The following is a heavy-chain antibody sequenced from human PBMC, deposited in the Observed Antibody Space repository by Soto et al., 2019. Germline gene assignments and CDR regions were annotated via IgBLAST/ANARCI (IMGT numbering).Heavy chain of an antibody. CDR2: INTGNGNT. CDR1: GYTFTNYA. D-gene: IGHD6-25*01. CDR3: VAAIAADP. Sequence: QVQLVQSGAEVKKPGASVKVSCKASGYTFTNYAMHWVRQAPGQRLEWMGWINTGNGNTKYSQKIQGRATITRDTSASSAYMELSSLRSEDTAVYYCVAAIAADPRGHGTLVTVSS. V-gene: IGHV1-3*04. J-gene: IGHJ5*02.